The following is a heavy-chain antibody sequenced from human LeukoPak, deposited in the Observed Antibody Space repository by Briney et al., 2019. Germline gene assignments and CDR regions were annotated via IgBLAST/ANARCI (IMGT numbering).Heavy chain of an antibody. V-gene: IGHV1-2*02. J-gene: IGHJ4*02. CDR1: GYTFTGHY. Sequence: SVKVSCKASGYTFTGHYMHWVRQAPGHGLEWMGWIHAGTGDRNYAQKFQGRFTMTRDTSISTLYMELNRLTSDDTAVYFCARDENWEPDYWGQGTLVTVSS. CDR3: ARDENWEPDY. CDR2: IHAGTGDR. D-gene: IGHD7-27*01.